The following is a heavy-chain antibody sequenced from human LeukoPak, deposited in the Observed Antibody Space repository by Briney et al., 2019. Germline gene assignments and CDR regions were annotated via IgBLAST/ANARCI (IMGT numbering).Heavy chain of an antibody. CDR2: IRSKVYGGTT. J-gene: IGHJ4*02. Sequence: GGSLRLSCAASGFNFGDASMNWVRQAPGKGLEWVGFIRSKVYGGTTEYAASVKGRFTMSRDDSKSIAYLQMNSLKTEDTAVYYCTGSFGELTFFDYWGQGTLVTVSS. V-gene: IGHV3-49*04. CDR3: TGSFGELTFFDY. CDR1: GFNFGDAS. D-gene: IGHD3-10*01.